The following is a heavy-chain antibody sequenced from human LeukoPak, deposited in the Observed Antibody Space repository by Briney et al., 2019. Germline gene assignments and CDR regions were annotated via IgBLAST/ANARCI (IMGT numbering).Heavy chain of an antibody. V-gene: IGHV4-31*03. J-gene: IGHJ5*02. CDR3: ASIVSSGELIDP. CDR1: GVSISSGGYY. D-gene: IGHD2-15*01. Sequence: SQTLSLTCTVSGVSISSGGYYWSWIRQHPGMGLEWIGYIYYSGSTYYSPSLKSRVTISGDTSKNQVSLKLSSVTAADAAVYYCASIVSSGELIDPWGQGTLVTVSS. CDR2: IYYSGST.